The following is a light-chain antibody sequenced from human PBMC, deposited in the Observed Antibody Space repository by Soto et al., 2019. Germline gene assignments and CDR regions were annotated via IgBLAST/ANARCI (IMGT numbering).Light chain of an antibody. J-gene: IGKJ5*01. CDR2: GTS. CDR1: QSMGSN. Sequence: EIVMTQSPATMSVSPGERDTLSCMASQSMGSNVAWYQQKPGQAPRLLIYGTSSRATGITDRFSGSGSGTDFTLTISRLEPEDFAVYYCQQYGSSPITFGQGTRLEIK. V-gene: IGKV3-20*01. CDR3: QQYGSSPIT.